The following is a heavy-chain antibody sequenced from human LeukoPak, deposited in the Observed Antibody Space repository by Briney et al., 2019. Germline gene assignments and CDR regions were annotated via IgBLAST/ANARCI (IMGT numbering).Heavy chain of an antibody. Sequence: SETLSLTCGVSAYSITSGYYWAWSRQPPGQGLEWIGNIYNSGSTYYYPSLKSRVTISVDTSKNQFSLKLSSVTAADTAVYYCARRYSNYFFDYWGQGTLVTVSS. D-gene: IGHD4-11*01. CDR1: AYSITSGYY. CDR2: IYNSGST. J-gene: IGHJ4*02. CDR3: ARRYSNYFFDY. V-gene: IGHV4-38-2*01.